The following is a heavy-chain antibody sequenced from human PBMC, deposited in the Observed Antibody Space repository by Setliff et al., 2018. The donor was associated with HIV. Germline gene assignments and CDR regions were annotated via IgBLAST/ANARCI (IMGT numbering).Heavy chain of an antibody. CDR3: VIRRNCDWLMRSGPFDD. CDR1: GASIRNSKR. D-gene: IGHD3-9*01. J-gene: IGHJ4*02. CDR2: IDEGGAT. V-gene: IGHV4-4*02. Sequence: TLSLTGVVSGASIRNSKRWSWVRQSPGKRLHWIGEIDEGGATNYKQSLKSRVTVSVDTFKNRFYLQVKSVTDAYTAVYYCVIRRNCDWLMRSGPFDDWGQGLSVTVSS.